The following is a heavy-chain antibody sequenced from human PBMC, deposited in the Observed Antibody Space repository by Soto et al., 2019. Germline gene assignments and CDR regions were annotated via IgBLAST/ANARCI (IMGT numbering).Heavy chain of an antibody. D-gene: IGHD3-3*01. CDR3: PKNRATIFGVVWKYGMDV. J-gene: IGHJ6*02. CDR1: GFKFRSYA. V-gene: IGHV3-23*01. Sequence: EVQLLESGGGLVQPGGSLRLSCAASGFKFRSYAMAWVRQAPGKGLEWVSRIRENGKNTNYADSVRGRLTISRNNSGNTLGLLMRTLRAEGTAIYYCPKNRATIFGVVWKYGMDVWCQGNTVSVSS. CDR2: IRENGKNT.